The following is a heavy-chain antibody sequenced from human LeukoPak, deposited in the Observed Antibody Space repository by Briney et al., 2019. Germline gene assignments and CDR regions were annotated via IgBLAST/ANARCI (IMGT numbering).Heavy chain of an antibody. CDR2: IYYSGST. V-gene: IGHV4-39*07. CDR3: ARVSGNDYFDY. J-gene: IGHJ4*02. Sequence: SETLSLTCTVSGGSISSYYWGWIRQPPGKGLEWIGSIYYSGSTYYNPSLKSRVTISVDTSKNQFSLKLSSVTAADTAVYYCARVSGNDYFDYWGQGTLVTVSS. CDR1: GGSISSYY. D-gene: IGHD3-3*01.